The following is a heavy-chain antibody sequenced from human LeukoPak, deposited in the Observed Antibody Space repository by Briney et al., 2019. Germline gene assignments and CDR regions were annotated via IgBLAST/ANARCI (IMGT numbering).Heavy chain of an antibody. CDR2: VNANTGDA. CDR1: GYTFTHYF. J-gene: IGHJ5*01. D-gene: IGHD2-21*02. V-gene: IGHV1-2*02. Sequence: GASVKASCKASGYTFTHYFIHWVRQAPGPRLEWMGWVNANTGDASYAQKFRDRVTMTRDRSTNTAYMELIRLPSDDTAVYYCARMALDGGDSIGFDSWGQGTLVTVSS. CDR3: ARMALDGGDSIGFDS.